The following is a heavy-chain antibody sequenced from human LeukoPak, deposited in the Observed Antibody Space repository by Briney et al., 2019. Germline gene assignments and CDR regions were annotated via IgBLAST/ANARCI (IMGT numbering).Heavy chain of an antibody. J-gene: IGHJ4*02. CDR3: AKDVGGDGYGAGY. CDR2: ISGSGGST. D-gene: IGHD5-24*01. CDR1: GFTFSSYS. Sequence: GGSLRLSCAASGFTFSSYSMNWVRQAPGKGLEWVSAISGSGGSTYYADSVKGRFTISRDNSKNTLYLQMNSLRAEDTAVYYCAKDVGGDGYGAGYWGQGTLVTVSS. V-gene: IGHV3-23*01.